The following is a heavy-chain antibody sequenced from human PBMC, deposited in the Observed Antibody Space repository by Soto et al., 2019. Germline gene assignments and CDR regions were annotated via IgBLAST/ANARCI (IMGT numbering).Heavy chain of an antibody. Sequence: QVQLVESGGGVVQPGRSLRLSCAASGFTFSSYGMHWVRQAPGKGLEWVAVIWYDGSNKYYADSVKGRFTISRDNSKNTLYLQMNSLRAEDTAVYYCARAPLDSSGSYWYFDLWGRGTLVTVSS. CDR2: IWYDGSNK. D-gene: IGHD3-22*01. J-gene: IGHJ2*01. CDR3: ARAPLDSSGSYWYFDL. V-gene: IGHV3-33*01. CDR1: GFTFSSYG.